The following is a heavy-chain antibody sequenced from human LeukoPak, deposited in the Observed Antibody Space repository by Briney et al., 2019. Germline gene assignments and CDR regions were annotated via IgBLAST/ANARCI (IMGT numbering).Heavy chain of an antibody. CDR3: ARDFGLRCSGGTCYSVYYYGMDV. CDR2: IKQGGSEE. Sequence: GGSLRLSCSASGFSFSNYAMYWVHQAPGKGLEWVANIKQGGSEEYYVDSVKGRFTISRDNAKNSLYLQMNSLRAEDTAVYYCARDFGLRCSGGTCYSVYYYGMDVWGKGTTVTVSS. V-gene: IGHV3-7*03. J-gene: IGHJ6*04. CDR1: GFSFSNYA. D-gene: IGHD2-15*01.